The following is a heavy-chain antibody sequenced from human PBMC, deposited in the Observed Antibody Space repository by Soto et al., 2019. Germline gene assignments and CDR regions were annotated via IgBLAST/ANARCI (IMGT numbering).Heavy chain of an antibody. D-gene: IGHD6-25*01. CDR2: ISGSSNHI. CDR3: SRDPRLADY. J-gene: IGHJ4*02. V-gene: IGHV3-21*04. Sequence: GGSLRLSCESSGFVFSSYAMYWVRQAPGKGLEWVSYISGSSNHINYADSVEGRFTISRDNARNSLYLQMNSLTVEDTAVYYCSRDPRLADYWGQGTLVTVSS. CDR1: GFVFSSYA.